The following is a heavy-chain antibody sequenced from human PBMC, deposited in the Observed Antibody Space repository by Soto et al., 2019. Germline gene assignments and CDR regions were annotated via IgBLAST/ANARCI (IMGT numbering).Heavy chain of an antibody. CDR1: GFTSSRYD. J-gene: IGHJ4*02. CDR3: TRSPVLVRGVRAFDY. V-gene: IGHV3-13*01. D-gene: IGHD3-10*01. Sequence: PGGSLRLSCAASGFTSSRYDMHWVRQATGKSLEWVSAIGTAGDTYYPGSVKGRFTISRENAKNSLYLQMNGLRAGDTAVYYCTRSPVLVRGVRAFDYWGQGTLVTVSS. CDR2: IGTAGDT.